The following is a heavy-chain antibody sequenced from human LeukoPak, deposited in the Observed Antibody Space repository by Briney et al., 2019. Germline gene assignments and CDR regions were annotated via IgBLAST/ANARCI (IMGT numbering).Heavy chain of an antibody. CDR2: TYYRSKWYN. J-gene: IGHJ5*02. Sequence: SQTLSLTCAISGDSVSSNSAAWNWIRQSPSRGLEWLGRTYYRSKWYNDYAVSVKSRITINPDTSKNQFSLQLNSVTAADTAVYYCARHCIAVAGSPEGNWFDPWGQGTLVTVSS. CDR3: ARHCIAVAGSPEGNWFDP. CDR1: GDSVSSNSAA. V-gene: IGHV6-1*01. D-gene: IGHD6-19*01.